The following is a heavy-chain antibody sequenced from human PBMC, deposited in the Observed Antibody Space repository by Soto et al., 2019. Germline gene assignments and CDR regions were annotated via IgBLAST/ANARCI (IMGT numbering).Heavy chain of an antibody. CDR3: ARHSYYYDSSGYYYGHVYFDY. Sequence: QLQLQESGPGLVKPSETLSLTCTVSGGSISSSSYYWGWIRQPPGKGLEWIGSIYYSGSTYYNPPLKSRVTLSVDTSKNQFSLKLSSVTAADTAVYYCARHSYYYDSSGYYYGHVYFDYWGQGTLVTVSS. D-gene: IGHD3-22*01. CDR2: IYYSGST. J-gene: IGHJ4*02. CDR1: GGSISSSSYY. V-gene: IGHV4-39*01.